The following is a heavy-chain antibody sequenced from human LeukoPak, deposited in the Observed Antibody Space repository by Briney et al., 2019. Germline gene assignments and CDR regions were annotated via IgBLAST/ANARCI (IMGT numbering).Heavy chain of an antibody. CDR3: ARGMRYYYYYGMDV. Sequence: KPSETLSLTCAVYGGSFSGYYWSWIRQPPGKGLEWIGEINHSGSTNYNPSLKSRVTISVDTSKNQFSVKLSSVTAADTAVYYCARGMRYYYYYGMDVWGQGTTVTVSS. J-gene: IGHJ6*02. V-gene: IGHV4-34*01. CDR2: INHSGST. CDR1: GGSFSGYY.